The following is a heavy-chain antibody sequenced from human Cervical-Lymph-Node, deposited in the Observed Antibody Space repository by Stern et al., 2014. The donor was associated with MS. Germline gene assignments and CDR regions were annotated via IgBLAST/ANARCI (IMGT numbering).Heavy chain of an antibody. CDR1: GFPFSSQG. V-gene: IGHV3-74*02. J-gene: IGHJ6*02. Sequence: EVQLVESGGGVVQPGGSLRLSCVASGFPFSSQGMHWVRQAPGKGLVWVSRINRDGSSTRYADSVKGRFTISRDNAKKTLYLQMDSLRAEDTAVYYCARSNYGMDVWGQGTTVAVSS. CDR3: ARSNYGMDV. CDR2: INRDGSST. D-gene: IGHD2-8*01.